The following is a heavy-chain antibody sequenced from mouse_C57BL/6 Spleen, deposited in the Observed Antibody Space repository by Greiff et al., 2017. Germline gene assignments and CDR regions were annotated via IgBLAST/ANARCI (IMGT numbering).Heavy chain of an antibody. J-gene: IGHJ2*01. V-gene: IGHV6-3*01. CDR2: IRLKSDNYAT. CDR3: TGGQLRLQVDY. CDR1: GFTFSNYW. D-gene: IGHD3-2*02. Sequence: EVNVVESGGGLVQPGGSMKLSCVASGFTFSNYWMNWVRQSPEQGLEWVAQIRLKSDNYATNYAESGKGRFTISRDDSKSSVYLQMNNLRAEDTGIDYYTGGQLRLQVDYWGQGTTLTVSS.